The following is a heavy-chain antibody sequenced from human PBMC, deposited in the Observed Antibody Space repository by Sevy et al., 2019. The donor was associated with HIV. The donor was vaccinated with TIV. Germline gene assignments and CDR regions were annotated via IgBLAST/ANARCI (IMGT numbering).Heavy chain of an antibody. D-gene: IGHD3-22*01. J-gene: IGHJ4*02. CDR2: IYYSGST. CDR1: GGSISSYY. CDR3: ARGQYYDSSVYYYGGYYFDY. Sequence: SETLSLTCTVPGGSISSYYWSWIRQPPGKGLEWIGYIYYSGSTNYNPSLKSRVTISVDTSKNQFSLKLSSVTAADTAVYYCARGQYYDSSVYYYGGYYFDYWGQGTLVTVSS. V-gene: IGHV4-59*01.